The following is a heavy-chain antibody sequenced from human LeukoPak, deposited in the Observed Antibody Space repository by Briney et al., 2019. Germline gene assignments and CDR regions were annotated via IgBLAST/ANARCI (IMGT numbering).Heavy chain of an antibody. V-gene: IGHV4-30-4*01. Sequence: SETLSLTCTVSGDSMRNGDYYWTWIRQPPGKALQWIGYIYYSGTTYYNPSLKTRVSISLDTFKNQFSLKLNSVTAADTAVYFCARAHCTGGSCDSHEEYYFDYWGQGTLVSVSS. J-gene: IGHJ4*02. CDR2: IYYSGTT. CDR3: ARAHCTGGSCDSHEEYYFDY. D-gene: IGHD2-15*01. CDR1: GDSMRNGDYY.